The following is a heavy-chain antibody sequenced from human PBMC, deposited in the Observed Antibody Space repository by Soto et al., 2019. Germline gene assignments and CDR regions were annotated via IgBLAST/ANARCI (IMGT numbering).Heavy chain of an antibody. V-gene: IGHV3-23*01. J-gene: IGHJ4*02. CDR3: AKGTTLIAVGIDN. D-gene: IGHD6-19*01. CDR2: IRGGGDLT. CDR1: GFTFSSYA. Sequence: GGSLRLSCAASGFTFSSYAMSRVRQAPGKGLEWVSLIRGGGDLTFYADSVKGRFTISRDNSRNTVYLQLNSLRAEDTAMYFCAKGTTLIAVGIDNWGQGTLVTVS.